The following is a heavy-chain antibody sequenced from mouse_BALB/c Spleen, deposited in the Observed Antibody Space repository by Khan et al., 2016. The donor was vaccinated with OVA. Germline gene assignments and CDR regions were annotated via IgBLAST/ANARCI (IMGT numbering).Heavy chain of an antibody. J-gene: IGHJ2*01. CDR2: INPTSGYT. CDR3: TRERSDY. V-gene: IGHV1-7*01. CDR1: GYTFTTYW. Sequence: QVQLQQSGAELAKPGASVKMSCKASGYTFTTYWMHWVKQRPGQGLEWIGYINPTSGYTDYNEKFKDRATLSADKSSSTAYMQLSSLTSEDSAVYYCTRERSDYWSQGTTLTDTS.